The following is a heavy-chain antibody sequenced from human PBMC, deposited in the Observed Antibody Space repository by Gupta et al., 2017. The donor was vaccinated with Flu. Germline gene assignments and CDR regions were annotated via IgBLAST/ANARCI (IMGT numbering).Heavy chain of an antibody. Sequence: QVQLVQSGAEVRKPGASVKVSCKASGYTFTDYYIPWVRQAPGQGLEWMGRINPHSGSRNYEQKFQGRVTMTADTSISTAYMDLTGLRSGDTAVYYCARERFCSTASCYRWFDPWGQGTLVTVFS. D-gene: IGHD2-2*02. V-gene: IGHV1-2*06. CDR2: INPHSGSR. CDR3: ARERFCSTASCYRWFDP. CDR1: GYTFTDYY. J-gene: IGHJ5*02.